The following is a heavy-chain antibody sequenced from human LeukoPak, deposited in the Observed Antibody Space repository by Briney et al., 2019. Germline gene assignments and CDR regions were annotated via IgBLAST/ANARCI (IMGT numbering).Heavy chain of an antibody. CDR2: IRYDGSNQ. CDR3: ARDPPTYYDFWSGYPDY. D-gene: IGHD3-3*01. V-gene: IGHV3-30*02. CDR1: GFTLSNYD. Sequence: GGSLRLSCAVSGFTLSNYDIYWIRQAPGKGLEWATFIRYDGSNQYYADSVKGRFTISRDNAKNSLYLQMNSLRAEDTAVYYCARDPPTYYDFWSGYPDYWGQGTLVTVSS. J-gene: IGHJ4*02.